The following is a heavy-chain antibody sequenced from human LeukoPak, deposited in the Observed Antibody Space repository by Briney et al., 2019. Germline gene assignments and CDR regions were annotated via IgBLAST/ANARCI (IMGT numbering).Heavy chain of an antibody. D-gene: IGHD6-6*01. Sequence: SQTLSLTCSVSGGSISCGSYYWSWIRQPAGKGLEWIGRIYTSGSTNYNPSLKSRVTISVDTSNNRFSLKLNSVTAADTAVYYCARDSSSPRVKYFQHWGQGALVTVSS. CDR3: ARDSSSPRVKYFQH. CDR2: IYTSGST. CDR1: GGSISCGSYY. V-gene: IGHV4-61*02. J-gene: IGHJ1*01.